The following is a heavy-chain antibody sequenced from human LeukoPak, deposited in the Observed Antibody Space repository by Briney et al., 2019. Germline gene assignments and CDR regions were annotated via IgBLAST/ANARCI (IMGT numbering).Heavy chain of an antibody. J-gene: IGHJ6*02. V-gene: IGHV4-59*01. CDR3: ARALDYYDSSGYYYLHYYGMDV. Sequence: GSLRLSCAASGFTFSNAWMSWVRQAPGKGLEWVGYIYYSGSTNYNPSLKSRVTISVDTSKNQFSLKLSSVTAADTAVYYCARALDYYDSSGYYYLHYYGMDVWGQGTTVTVSS. CDR1: GFTFSNAW. D-gene: IGHD3-22*01. CDR2: IYYSGST.